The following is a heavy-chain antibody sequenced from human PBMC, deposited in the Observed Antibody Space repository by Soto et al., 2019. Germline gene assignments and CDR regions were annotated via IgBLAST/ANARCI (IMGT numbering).Heavy chain of an antibody. CDR2: IWYDGSNK. D-gene: IGHD5-12*01. V-gene: IGHV3-33*01. CDR1: GFTFSRHG. Sequence: QVQVVESVGGEVQPGRSLRLSCEVSGFTFSRHGMHWVRQAPGKGREGWALIWYDGSNKINGESVKGRFTVSRDDLKNTVYLQMKNLRIDDTGIYYCARDMKFVDMVSTIIHRYSFSAMDVWGQGTTVTVSS. J-gene: IGHJ6*02. CDR3: ARDMKFVDMVSTIIHRYSFSAMDV.